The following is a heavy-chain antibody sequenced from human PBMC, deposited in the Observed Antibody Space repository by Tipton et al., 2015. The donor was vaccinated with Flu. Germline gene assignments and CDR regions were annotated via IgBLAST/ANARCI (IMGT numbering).Heavy chain of an antibody. CDR1: GFTFSSYG. CDR3: AKDFGGCYSPHHAFDI. D-gene: IGHD2-15*01. J-gene: IGHJ3*02. V-gene: IGHV3-30*18. CDR2: ISYDGSNK. Sequence: RLVQSGGGVVQPGRSLRLSCAASGFTFSSYGMHWVRQAPGKGLEWVAVISYDGSNKYYADSVKGRFTISRDNSKNTLYLQMNSLGAEDTAVYYCAKDFGGCYSPHHAFDIWGQGTMVTVSS.